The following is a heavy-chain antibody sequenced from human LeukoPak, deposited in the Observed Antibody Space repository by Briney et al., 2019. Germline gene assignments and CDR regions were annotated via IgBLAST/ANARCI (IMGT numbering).Heavy chain of an antibody. V-gene: IGHV1-46*02. J-gene: IGHJ3*02. Sequence: ASVKVSCKTSGGTLNSHIFSWVRQAPGQGLEWMGIINPSGGSTSYAQKFQGRVTMTRDTSTSTVYMELSSLRSEDTAVYYCAREGRNTDAFDIWGQGTMVTVSS. CDR3: AREGRNTDAFDI. CDR2: INPSGGST. CDR1: GGTLNSHI.